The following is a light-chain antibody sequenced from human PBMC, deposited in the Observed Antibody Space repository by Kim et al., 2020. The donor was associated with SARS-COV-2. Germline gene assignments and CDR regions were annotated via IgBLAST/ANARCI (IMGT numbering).Light chain of an antibody. CDR3: AAWDDSLSVI. J-gene: IGLJ2*01. CDR2: TDN. CDR1: SSNIGRNY. V-gene: IGLV1-47*02. Sequence: IISCSGGSSNIGRNYVYWYQKSPGTAPKLLIHTDNRRPSGVPDRFSGSKSGTSASLAISGLRCEDEADYYCAAWDDSLSVIFGRGTQLTVL.